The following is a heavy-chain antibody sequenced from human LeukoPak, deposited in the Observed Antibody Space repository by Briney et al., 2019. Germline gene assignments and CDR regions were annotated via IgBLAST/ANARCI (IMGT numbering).Heavy chain of an antibody. Sequence: SETLSLTCTVSGGSISSGGYYWSWIRQPPGKGLEWIGYIYHSGSTYYNPSLKSRVTISVDRSKNQFSLKLSSVTAADTAVYYCAREFRSGNKYFDYWGQGTLVTVSS. J-gene: IGHJ4*02. D-gene: IGHD3-10*01. V-gene: IGHV4-30-2*01. CDR3: AREFRSGNKYFDY. CDR2: IYHSGST. CDR1: GGSISSGGYY.